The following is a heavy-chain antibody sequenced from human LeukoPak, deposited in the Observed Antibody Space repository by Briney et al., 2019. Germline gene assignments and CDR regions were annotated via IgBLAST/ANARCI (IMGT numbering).Heavy chain of an antibody. D-gene: IGHD6-13*01. V-gene: IGHV3-30-3*01. CDR1: GFTFSSYA. Sequence: GGSLRLSCAASGFTFSSYAMHWVRQDPGKGLEWVAVISYDGSNKYYADSVKGRFTISRDNSKNTLYLQMNSLRAEDTAVYYCARGQVYSSSWYPLDYYFDYWGQGTLVTVSS. CDR3: ARGQVYSSSWYPLDYYFDY. CDR2: ISYDGSNK. J-gene: IGHJ4*02.